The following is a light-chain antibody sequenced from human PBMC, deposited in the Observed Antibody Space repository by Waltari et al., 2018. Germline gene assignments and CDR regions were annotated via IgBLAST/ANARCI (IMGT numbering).Light chain of an antibody. CDR1: QSV. CDR2: GAS. CDR3: QQPGRSPT. Sequence: EIVLTQSPATLSLSPGERATLSCRASQSVAWYQHQPGQAPRLLVYGASTRATGIPDRFSGTVFWTDFTLPISSLEPEDFSIYYCQQPGRSPTFGQGTKVEIK. V-gene: IGKV3-20*01. J-gene: IGKJ1*01.